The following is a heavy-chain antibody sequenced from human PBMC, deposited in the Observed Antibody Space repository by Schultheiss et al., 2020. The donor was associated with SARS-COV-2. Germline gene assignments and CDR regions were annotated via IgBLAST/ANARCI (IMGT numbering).Heavy chain of an antibody. J-gene: IGHJ4*02. D-gene: IGHD4-17*01. CDR1: GFTFRYYG. CDR2: IWYDGSNK. Sequence: GGSLRLSCAASGFTFRYYGMHWVRQAPGKGLEWVAVIWYDGSNKYYADSVKGRFTISRDNSKNTLYLQMSSLRAEDTAVYYCVRGYGDYSDYWGQGTLVTVSS. V-gene: IGHV3-33*08. CDR3: VRGYGDYSDY.